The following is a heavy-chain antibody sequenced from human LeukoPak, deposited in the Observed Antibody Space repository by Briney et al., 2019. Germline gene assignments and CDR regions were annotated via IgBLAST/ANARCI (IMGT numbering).Heavy chain of an antibody. Sequence: GGSLRLSCAASRYTFSSYGVHWVSQAPGKGLEWVAVISYDGSNKYYADSVKGRFTISRDNSKNTLYLQMNSLRAEDTAVYYCAKLAGYCSGGSCHKHFDYWGQGTLVTVSS. J-gene: IGHJ4*02. V-gene: IGHV3-30*18. CDR2: ISYDGSNK. CDR3: AKLAGYCSGGSCHKHFDY. CDR1: RYTFSSYG. D-gene: IGHD2-15*01.